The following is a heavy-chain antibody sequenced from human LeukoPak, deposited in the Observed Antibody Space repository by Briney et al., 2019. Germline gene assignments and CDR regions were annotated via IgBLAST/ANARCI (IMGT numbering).Heavy chain of an antibody. CDR3: ARGRSEQQEYNWFDP. V-gene: IGHV1-2*02. CDR2: INPNSGGT. D-gene: IGHD6-13*01. Sequence: ASVKVSCKASGHTFTGYYMHWVRQAPGQGLEWMGWINPNSGGTNYAQKFQGRVTMTRDTSISTAYMELSRLRSDDTAVYYCARGRSEQQEYNWFDPWGQGTLVTVSS. J-gene: IGHJ5*02. CDR1: GHTFTGYY.